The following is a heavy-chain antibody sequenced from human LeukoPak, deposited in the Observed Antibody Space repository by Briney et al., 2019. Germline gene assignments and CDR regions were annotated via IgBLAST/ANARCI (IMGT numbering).Heavy chain of an antibody. CDR2: IYHSGST. D-gene: IGHD3-22*01. J-gene: IGHJ3*02. V-gene: IGHV4-38-2*01. CDR3: ARLFPGDYDSLHAFDI. CDR1: GYSISSGYY. Sequence: SETLSLTCAVSGYSISSGYYWGWIRQPPGKGLEWIGSIYHSGSTYYNPSLKSRVTISVDTSKNQFSLKLSSVTAADTAVYYCARLFPGDYDSLHAFDIWDQGTMVTVSS.